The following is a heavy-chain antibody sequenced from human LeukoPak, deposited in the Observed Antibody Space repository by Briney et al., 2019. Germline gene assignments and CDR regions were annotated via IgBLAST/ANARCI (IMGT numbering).Heavy chain of an antibody. CDR2: ISPTGSTT. CDR1: GFSFSGHW. D-gene: IGHD3-22*01. Sequence: GGSLRLSCTASGFSFSGHWMHWARQLPGKGLVWVSRISPTGSTTSYADSVKGRFTVSRDNAKNTLYLQVNNLRAEDTAVYYCARDHSSGYYPYYFDYWGQGTLVTVSS. J-gene: IGHJ4*02. V-gene: IGHV3-74*01. CDR3: ARDHSSGYYPYYFDY.